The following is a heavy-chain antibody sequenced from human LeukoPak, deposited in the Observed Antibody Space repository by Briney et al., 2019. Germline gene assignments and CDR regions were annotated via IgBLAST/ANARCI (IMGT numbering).Heavy chain of an antibody. J-gene: IGHJ1*01. D-gene: IGHD2-2*01. CDR3: AKDPYAGNNFPEYFHH. CDR2: ISGSGGRT. CDR1: GFTFSTYA. Sequence: PGGSLRLCCAASGFTFSTYAMSWVRQAPGKGLEWVSTISGSGGRTYYADAVKDRFTISRDNSGNTLRLQMNSLRAEDTAIYYCAKDPYAGNNFPEYFHHWGPGTLVTVSS. V-gene: IGHV3-23*01.